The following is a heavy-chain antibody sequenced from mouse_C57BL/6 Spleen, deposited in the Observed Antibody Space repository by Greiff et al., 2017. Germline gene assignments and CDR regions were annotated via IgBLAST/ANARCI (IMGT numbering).Heavy chain of an antibody. J-gene: IGHJ3*01. D-gene: IGHD3-2*02. CDR1: GYTFTSYW. V-gene: IGHV1-64*01. CDR2: IHPNSGST. Sequence: QVQLQQPGAELVKPGASVKLSCKASGYTFTSYWMHWVKQRPGQGLEWIGMIHPNSGSTNYNEKFKSKATLTVDKSSSTAYMQLSSLTSEDSAVYYCARDSSGWTFAYWGQGTLVTVSA. CDR3: ARDSSGWTFAY.